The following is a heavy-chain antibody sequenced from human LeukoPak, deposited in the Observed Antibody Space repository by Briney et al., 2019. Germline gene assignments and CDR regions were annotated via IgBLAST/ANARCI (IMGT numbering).Heavy chain of an antibody. CDR1: GGSISSGDYY. CDR2: IYYSGST. D-gene: IGHD1-1*01. V-gene: IGHV4-30-4*01. J-gene: IGHJ5*02. Sequence: SETLSLTCTVSGGSISSGDYYWSWIRQPPGKGLEWIGYIYYSGSTYYNPSLESRLTISVDTSKNQFSLKLTSVTAADTAIYCAQSLGSGNWIGNWFDPWGQGTLVTVSS. CDR3: QSLGSGNWIGNWFDP.